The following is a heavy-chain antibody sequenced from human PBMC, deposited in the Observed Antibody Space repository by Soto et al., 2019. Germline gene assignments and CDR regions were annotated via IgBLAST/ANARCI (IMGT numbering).Heavy chain of an antibody. CDR3: AGVEDEGGSFYD. J-gene: IGHJ4*02. CDR2: ISYDGFNR. Sequence: QVHLVESGGGVVQPGRSLRLSCAASGFTFGSYAMHWVRQAPGGALEWVAVISYDGFNRYYAESVKGRFTISRDNSKNTLYLQMDNLKPCDAAVYFCAGVEDEGGSFYDWGQGTLVTVSS. CDR1: GFTFGSYA. V-gene: IGHV3-30*01. D-gene: IGHD1-26*01.